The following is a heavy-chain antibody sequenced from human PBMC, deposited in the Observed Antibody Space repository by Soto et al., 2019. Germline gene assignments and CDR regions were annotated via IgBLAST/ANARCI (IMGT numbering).Heavy chain of an antibody. D-gene: IGHD3-22*01. CDR1: GFTFSDYY. CDR2: ISSSGSTK. Sequence: PGGSLRLSCAASGFTFSDYYMSWIRQAPGKGLEWVSYISSSGSTKYYADSVKGRFTISRDNAKNSLYLQMNSLRAEDTAVYYCARAPVYYGGSGYDNEPQGAAFEIWGQGTMVTVSS. V-gene: IGHV3-11*04. CDR3: ARAPVYYGGSGYDNEPQGAAFEI. J-gene: IGHJ3*02.